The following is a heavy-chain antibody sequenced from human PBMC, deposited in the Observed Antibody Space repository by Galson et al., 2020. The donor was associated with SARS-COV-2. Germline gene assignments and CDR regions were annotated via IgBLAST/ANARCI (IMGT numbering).Heavy chain of an antibody. J-gene: IGHJ4*02. CDR3: ARDGSYYEFDY. CDR1: GFTFSSYG. Sequence: GGSLRLSCAASGFTFSSYGMHWVRQAPGKGLEWVAVIWYDGSNKYYADSVKGRFTISRDNSKNTLYLQMNSLRAEDTAVYYCARDGSYYEFDYWGQGTLVTVPS. CDR2: IWYDGSNK. V-gene: IGHV3-33*01. D-gene: IGHD1-26*01.